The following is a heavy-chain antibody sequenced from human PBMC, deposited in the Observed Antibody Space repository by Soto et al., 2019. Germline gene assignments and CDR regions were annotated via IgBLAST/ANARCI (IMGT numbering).Heavy chain of an antibody. CDR2: IYWDDDE. V-gene: IGHV2-5*02. D-gene: IGHD4-17*01. J-gene: IGHJ5*02. Sequence: SGPTLVNPTQTLTLTCTFSGFSLTARGVGVGWIRQPPGKALEWLALIYWDDDERYSPSLKSRLTITKDTSRNQVVLTMTNMDPVDTATYYCAHRGFFDSGHPNWFDPWGQGALVTAPQ. CDR3: AHRGFFDSGHPNWFDP. CDR1: GFSLTARGVG.